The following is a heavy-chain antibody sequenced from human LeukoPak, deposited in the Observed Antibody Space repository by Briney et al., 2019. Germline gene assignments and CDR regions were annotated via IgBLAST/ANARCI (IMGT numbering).Heavy chain of an antibody. CDR2: IRYDGSNK. D-gene: IGHD3-10*01. V-gene: IGHV3-30*02. J-gene: IGHJ6*02. CDR3: AKDLGFGELFLDYYYYGMDV. Sequence: GGSLRLSCAASGFTFSSYGMHWVRQAPGKGLEWVAFIRYDGSNKYYADSVKGRFTISRDNSKNTLYLQMNSLRAEDTAVYYCAKDLGFGELFLDYYYYGMDVWGQGTTVTVSS. CDR1: GFTFSSYG.